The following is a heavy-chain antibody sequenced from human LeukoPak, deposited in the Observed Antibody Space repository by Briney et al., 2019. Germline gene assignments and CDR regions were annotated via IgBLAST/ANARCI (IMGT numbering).Heavy chain of an antibody. CDR2: IYYSGST. Sequence: SETLSLTCTVSGGSISSSSYYWGWIRQPPGKGLEWIGSIYYSGSTYYNPSLKSRVTISVDTSKNQFSLKLSSVTAADTAVYYCAGPTRNGGSGWPLFDPWGQGTLVTVSS. CDR3: AGPTRNGGSGWPLFDP. CDR1: GGSISSSSYY. D-gene: IGHD6-19*01. V-gene: IGHV4-39*01. J-gene: IGHJ5*02.